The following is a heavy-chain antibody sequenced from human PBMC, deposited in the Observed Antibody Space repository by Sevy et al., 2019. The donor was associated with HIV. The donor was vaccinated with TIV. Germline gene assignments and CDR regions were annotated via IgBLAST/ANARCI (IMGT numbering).Heavy chain of an antibody. CDR3: ATGREYYEGNSGYFDY. CDR1: GYTLTQLS. Sequence: ASVKVSCKLSGYTLTQLSMHWVRQAPGKGREWLGSFDPEDGETIYAQKFQGRFTMTEETSTDTAYMELSSLRSEDTAVYYCATGREYYEGNSGYFDYWGQGTLVTVSS. J-gene: IGHJ4*02. D-gene: IGHD3-3*01. V-gene: IGHV1-24*01. CDR2: FDPEDGET.